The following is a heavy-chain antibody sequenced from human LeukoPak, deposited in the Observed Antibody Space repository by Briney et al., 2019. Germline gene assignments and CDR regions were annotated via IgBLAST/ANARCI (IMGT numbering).Heavy chain of an antibody. CDR1: GGAFSSYA. D-gene: IGHD2-2*01. V-gene: IGHV1-69*05. J-gene: IGHJ6*03. CDR3: ASQSGDIVAVPAARMWFKDYYYYMDV. Sequence: GASVKVSCKASGGAFSSYAISWVRQAPGQGLEWMGGIIPIFGTANYAQKFQGRVTITTDESTSTAYMELSSLRSEDTAVYYCASQSGDIVAVPAARMWFKDYYYYMDVWGKGTTVTVSS. CDR2: IIPIFGTA.